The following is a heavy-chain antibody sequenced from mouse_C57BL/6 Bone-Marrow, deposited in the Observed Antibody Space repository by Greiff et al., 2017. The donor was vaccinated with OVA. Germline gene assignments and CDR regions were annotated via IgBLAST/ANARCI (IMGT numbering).Heavy chain of an antibody. CDR3: AGPEYYYGPAWFAY. D-gene: IGHD1-1*01. CDR1: GYTFTSYG. Sequence: VQLQQSGAELARPGASVKLSCKASGYTFTSYGISWVKQRPGQGLEWIGEIYPRSGNTYYNEKFKGKATLTADKSSSTAYMELRSLTSEDSAVYFCAGPEYYYGPAWFAYWGQGTLVTVSA. J-gene: IGHJ3*01. CDR2: IYPRSGNT. V-gene: IGHV1-81*01.